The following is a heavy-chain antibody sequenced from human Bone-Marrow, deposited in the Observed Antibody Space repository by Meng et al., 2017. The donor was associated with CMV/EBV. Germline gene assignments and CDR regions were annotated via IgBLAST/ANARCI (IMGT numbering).Heavy chain of an antibody. CDR1: GFTFSSYG. CDR3: AKGQTADY. Sequence: GESLKISCAASGFTFSSYGMHWVRQTPGKGLEWVIFIRHDGNYIFDAASVKGRFTVSRDNSKNTLFLQMNSLRPEDTGIYYCAKGQTADYWGQGTLVNVAS. V-gene: IGHV3-30*02. J-gene: IGHJ4*02. CDR2: IRHDGNYI.